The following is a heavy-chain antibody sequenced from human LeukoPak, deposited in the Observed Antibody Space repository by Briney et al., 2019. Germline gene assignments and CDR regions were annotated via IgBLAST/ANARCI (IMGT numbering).Heavy chain of an antibody. CDR2: ISYDGSNK. J-gene: IGHJ4*02. V-gene: IGHV3-30-3*01. Sequence: TGGSLRLSCAASGFTFSSYAMHWVRQAPGKGLEWVAVISYDGSNKYYADSVKGRFTISRDNSKNTLYLQMNSLRAEDTAVYYCARAPTPVASHFDYWGPGTLVTVSS. CDR1: GFTFSSYA. CDR3: ARAPTPVASHFDY.